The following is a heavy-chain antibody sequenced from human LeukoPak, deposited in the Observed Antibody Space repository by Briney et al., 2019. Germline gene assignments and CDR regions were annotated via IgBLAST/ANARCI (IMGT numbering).Heavy chain of an antibody. J-gene: IGHJ4*02. D-gene: IGHD3-22*01. Sequence: GASVKVSCKASRYTFTCYYIHWVRQAPGQGLEWMGYINPNSGYTNYAQKFQERVTVTRDTSISTAYMELSRLRSDDTAVYYCAREEANTRIHFDYWGQGTLVTVSS. V-gene: IGHV1-2*02. CDR2: INPNSGYT. CDR3: AREEANTRIHFDY. CDR1: RYTFTCYY.